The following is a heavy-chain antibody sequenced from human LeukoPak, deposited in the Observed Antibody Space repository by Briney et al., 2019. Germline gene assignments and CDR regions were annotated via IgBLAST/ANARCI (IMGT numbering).Heavy chain of an antibody. CDR3: ASYSGWYPYYFDY. Sequence: NPSETLSLTYTVSGGSISSYYWSWIRQPPGKGLEWIGYIYYSGSTNYNPSLKSRVTISIDTSKNQFSLKLNSVTAADTAVYYCASYSGWYPYYFDYWGQGTLVTVSS. J-gene: IGHJ4*02. D-gene: IGHD6-19*01. CDR1: GGSISSYY. V-gene: IGHV4-59*01. CDR2: IYYSGST.